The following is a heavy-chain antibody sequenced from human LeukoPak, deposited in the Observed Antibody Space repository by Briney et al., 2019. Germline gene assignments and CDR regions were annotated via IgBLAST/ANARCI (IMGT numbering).Heavy chain of an antibody. D-gene: IGHD6-19*01. V-gene: IGHV3-23*01. CDR1: GFTFSGYA. CDR3: AGKTRYSSGWYEFGYYYYGMDV. J-gene: IGHJ6*02. Sequence: PGGSLRLSCAASGFTFSGYAMSWVRQAPGKGLEWVSAISGSGGSTYYADSVKGRFTISRDNSKNTLYLQMNSLRAEDTAVYYCAGKTRYSSGWYEFGYYYYGMDVWGQGTTVTVSS. CDR2: ISGSGGST.